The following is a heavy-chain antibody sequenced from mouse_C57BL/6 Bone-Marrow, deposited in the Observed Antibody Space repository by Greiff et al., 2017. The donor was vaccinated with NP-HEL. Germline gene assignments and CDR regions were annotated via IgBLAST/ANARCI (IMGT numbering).Heavy chain of an antibody. J-gene: IGHJ3*01. V-gene: IGHV3-6*01. Sequence: DVQLQESGPGLVKPSQSLSLTCSVTGYSITSGYYWNWIRQFPGNKLEWMGYISYDGSNNYNPSLKNRISITRDTSKNQFFLKLNSVTTEDTATYYCARDFRGAYWGQGTLVTVSA. CDR2: ISYDGSN. CDR1: GYSITSGYY. CDR3: ARDFRGAY.